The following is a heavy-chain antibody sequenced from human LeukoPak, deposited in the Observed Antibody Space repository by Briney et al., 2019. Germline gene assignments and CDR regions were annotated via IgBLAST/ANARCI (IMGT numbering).Heavy chain of an antibody. Sequence: GGSLRLSCAASGFTVSSNYMSWVRQAPGKGLEWVSVIYSGGSTYYADSVKGRFTISRHNSKNTLYLQMNSLRAEDTAVYYCARAGPGYSSGWYSDYFDYWGQGTLVTVSS. CDR1: GFTVSSNY. CDR3: ARAGPGYSSGWYSDYFDY. CDR2: IYSGGST. V-gene: IGHV3-53*04. J-gene: IGHJ4*02. D-gene: IGHD6-19*01.